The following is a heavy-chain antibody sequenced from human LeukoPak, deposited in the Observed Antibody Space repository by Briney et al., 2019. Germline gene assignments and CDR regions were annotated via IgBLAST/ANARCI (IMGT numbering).Heavy chain of an antibody. D-gene: IGHD4-17*01. CDR1: GFTFSSYA. V-gene: IGHV3-23*01. CDR2: ISGSGGST. CDR3: ARNVSATETTGP. Sequence: GGSLRLSCAASGFTFSSYAMSWVRQAPGKGLEWVSAISGSGGSTYYADSVKGRFTISRDNSKNTLYLQMNSLRAEDTAVYYCARNVSATETTGPWGQGTLVTVSS. J-gene: IGHJ5*02.